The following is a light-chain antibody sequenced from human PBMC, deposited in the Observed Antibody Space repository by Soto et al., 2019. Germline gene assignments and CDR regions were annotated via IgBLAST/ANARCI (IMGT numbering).Light chain of an antibody. CDR1: QSVSSN. V-gene: IGKV3-15*01. CDR3: QQYNNWPPVYT. CDR2: GAS. Sequence: EIGMTQSPATLSVSPGERATLSCRASQSVSSNLAWYQQKPGQAPRLLIYGASTRATGIPARFSGSRSGTEFTLTISRLQSEDFAVYYCQQYNNWPPVYTFGQGTKLEIK. J-gene: IGKJ2*01.